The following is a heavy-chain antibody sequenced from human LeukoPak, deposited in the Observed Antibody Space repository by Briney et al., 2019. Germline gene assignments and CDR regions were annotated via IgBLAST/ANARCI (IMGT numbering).Heavy chain of an antibody. J-gene: IGHJ4*02. CDR1: GGSISSYY. V-gene: IGHV4-59*01. CDR3: ARGTYSSSSEFVR. D-gene: IGHD6-13*01. Sequence: SETLSLTCTVSGGSISSYYWSWIRQPPGKGLEWIGYIYYSGSTNYNPSLKSRVTISVDTSKNQFSLKLSSVTAADTAVYYCARGTYSSSSEFVRWGQGTLVTVSS. CDR2: IYYSGST.